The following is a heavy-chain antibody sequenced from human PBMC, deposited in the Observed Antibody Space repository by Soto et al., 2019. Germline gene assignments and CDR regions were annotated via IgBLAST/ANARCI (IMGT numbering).Heavy chain of an antibody. CDR1: GFTFSNYA. V-gene: IGHV3-23*01. CDR3: AKNDDDIYGTFYCFDN. J-gene: IGHJ4*02. Sequence: PGGSLRLSCGVSGFTFSNYAMTWVRHSPGKGLEWVSTISGSGDSTHYADSVKGRFTISRDNSKNTLYLQMNSLRADDSAEYYCAKNDDDIYGTFYCFDNWGRGTLVTVSS. D-gene: IGHD1-1*01. CDR2: ISGSGDST.